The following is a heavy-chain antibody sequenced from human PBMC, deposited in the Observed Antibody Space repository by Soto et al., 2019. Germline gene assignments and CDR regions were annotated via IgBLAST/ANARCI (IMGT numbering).Heavy chain of an antibody. CDR3: ARDQGGDCTSTTCFNWFDP. J-gene: IGHJ5*02. CDR1: GYTFTNYA. Sequence: GASVKVSCKASGYTFTNYAMHWVRQAPGQGLEWMGWINTGYGNTKYSQKFQGRVTITRDTSASTAYMELSSLRSEDTAVYYCARDQGGDCTSTTCFNWFDPWGQGTLVTVSS. D-gene: IGHD2-2*01. V-gene: IGHV1-3*04. CDR2: INTGYGNT.